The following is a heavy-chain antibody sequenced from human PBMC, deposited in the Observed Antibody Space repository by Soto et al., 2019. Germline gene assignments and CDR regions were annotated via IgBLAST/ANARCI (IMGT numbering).Heavy chain of an antibody. V-gene: IGHV3-74*01. CDR2: IRPDGSNT. J-gene: IGHJ6*02. CDR3: VRGTSAWKGVDV. Sequence: EVQLVESGGDLVQPGESRRVSCVPSGFLFRSYWMHWVRQTPAKGLVWVSEIRPDGSNTNYADSVRGRFTMSRDNAKNALYLQMNSLRVEDTGVYYCVRGTSAWKGVDVWGQGTTVIVSS. D-gene: IGHD1-1*01. CDR1: GFLFRSYW.